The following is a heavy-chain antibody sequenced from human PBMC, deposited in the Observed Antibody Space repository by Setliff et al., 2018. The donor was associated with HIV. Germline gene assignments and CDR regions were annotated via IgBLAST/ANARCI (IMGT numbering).Heavy chain of an antibody. CDR1: GYTFTSYG. CDR3: ARVAWYYSFWSGLGDAFDI. CDR2: ISAYSGNT. D-gene: IGHD3-3*01. Sequence: GASVKVSFKASGYTFTSYGISWVRQAPGQGLEWMGWISAYSGNTSYAQKLQGRVTMTTDTSTSTAYMELRSLRSDDTAVYYCARVAWYYSFWSGLGDAFDIWGQGTMVTVSS. V-gene: IGHV1-18*01. J-gene: IGHJ3*02.